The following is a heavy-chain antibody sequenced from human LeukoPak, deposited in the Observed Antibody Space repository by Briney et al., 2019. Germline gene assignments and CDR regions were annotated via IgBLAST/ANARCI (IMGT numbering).Heavy chain of an antibody. Sequence: GGSLRLSCAASGFTFSSYAMSWVRQAPGKGLEWVSVIGSGSVDKHYADTVRGRFDISRDNSKNRLFLQMNSLRVEDSGVYYCAKRVPLTALDSWGQGTLVTVPS. CDR3: AKRVPLTALDS. J-gene: IGHJ5*01. D-gene: IGHD3-3*01. V-gene: IGHV3-23*01. CDR1: GFTFSSYA. CDR2: IGSGSVDK.